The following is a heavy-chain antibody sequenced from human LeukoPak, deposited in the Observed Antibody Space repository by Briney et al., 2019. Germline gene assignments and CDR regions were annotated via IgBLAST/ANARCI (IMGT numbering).Heavy chain of an antibody. V-gene: IGHV3-7*01. CDR2: QEHDDAGK. CDR3: ARDRGHKVVAATLSYYYGMDV. D-gene: IGHD2-15*01. CDR1: GFTLTNYW. Sequence: GGSLRLSCAASGFTLTNYWMNWVRQAPGKGLECVANQEHDDAGKDLVDAGKGRFTISRDNAKSSLYLQMNSLRGEDTAVYDCARDRGHKVVAATLSYYYGMDVWGQGTTVTVA. J-gene: IGHJ6*02.